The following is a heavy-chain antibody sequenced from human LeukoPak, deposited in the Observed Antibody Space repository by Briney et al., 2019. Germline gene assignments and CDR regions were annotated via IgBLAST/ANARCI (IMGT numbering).Heavy chain of an antibody. Sequence: SETLSLTCAVYGGSFSDYYWSWIRQPPGKGLEWIGEINNSGSTNYNPSLKSRVTISVDTSKNQFSLKVSSVTAADTAVYYCARWGRRYGMDVWGQGTTVTVSS. D-gene: IGHD7-27*01. CDR3: ARWGRRYGMDV. J-gene: IGHJ6*02. CDR2: INNSGST. CDR1: GGSFSDYY. V-gene: IGHV4-34*01.